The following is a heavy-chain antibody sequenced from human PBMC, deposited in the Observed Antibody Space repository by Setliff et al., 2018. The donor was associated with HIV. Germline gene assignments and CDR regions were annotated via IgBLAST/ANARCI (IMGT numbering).Heavy chain of an antibody. CDR3: ARAPDWNDAGYFDY. Sequence: PGGSLRLSCAASGFIFDDYAMEWVRQAPGKGLEWVSGISSSSSYIYYADSVEGRFTISGDNAKNSLYLQMNSLRADDTAVYYCARAPDWNDAGYFDYWGQGTLVTVSS. J-gene: IGHJ4*02. CDR2: ISSSSSYI. D-gene: IGHD1-1*01. V-gene: IGHV3-21*01. CDR1: GFIFDDYA.